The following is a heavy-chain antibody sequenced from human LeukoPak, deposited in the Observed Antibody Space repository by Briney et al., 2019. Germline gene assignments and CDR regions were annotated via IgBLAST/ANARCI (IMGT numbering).Heavy chain of an antibody. CDR1: GGSISSSSYY. D-gene: IGHD3-16*02. CDR3: ARGGPEGLRLGELSLFFDY. J-gene: IGHJ4*02. V-gene: IGHV4-39*01. CDR2: IYYSGSP. Sequence: PSETLSLTCTVSGGSISSSSYYWGWIRQPPGKGLEWIGSIYYSGSPYYNPSHKSRVTISVDTSKNQFSLKLSSVTAADTAIYYCARGGPEGLRLGELSLFFDYWGQGTLVTVSS.